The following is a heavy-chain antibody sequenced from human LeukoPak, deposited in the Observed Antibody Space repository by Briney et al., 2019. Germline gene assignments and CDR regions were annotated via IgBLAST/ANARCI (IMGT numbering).Heavy chain of an antibody. CDR1: GFTFDDYA. CDR2: IRYDGSNK. D-gene: IGHD3-10*01. Sequence: GGSLRLSCAASGFTFDDYAMHWVRQAPGKGLEWVAFIRYDGSNKYYADSVKGRFTISRDNSKNTLYLQMNSLRAEDTAVYYCANLPPPHITMVRGVMGDWGQGTLVTVSS. V-gene: IGHV3-30*02. J-gene: IGHJ4*02. CDR3: ANLPPPHITMVRGVMGD.